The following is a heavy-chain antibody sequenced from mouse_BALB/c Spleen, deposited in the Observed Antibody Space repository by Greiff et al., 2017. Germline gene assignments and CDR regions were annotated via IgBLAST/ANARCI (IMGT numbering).Heavy chain of an antibody. V-gene: IGHV7-3*02. D-gene: IGHD1-2*01. Sequence: EVQRVESGGGLVQPGGSLRLSCATSGFTFTDYYMSWVRQPPGKALEWLGFIRNKANGYTTEYSASVKGRFTISRDNSQSILYLQMNTLRAEDSATYYCARDTATGWFAYWGQGTLVTVSA. J-gene: IGHJ3*01. CDR3: ARDTATGWFAY. CDR1: GFTFTDYY. CDR2: IRNKANGYTT.